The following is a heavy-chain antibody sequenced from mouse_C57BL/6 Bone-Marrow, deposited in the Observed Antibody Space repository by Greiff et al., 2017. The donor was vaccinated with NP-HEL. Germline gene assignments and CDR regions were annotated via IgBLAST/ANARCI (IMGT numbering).Heavy chain of an antibody. CDR1: GYSITSGYY. CDR3: ARWLRYAMDY. V-gene: IGHV3-6*01. Sequence: ESGPGLVKPSQSLSLTCSVTGYSITSGYYWNWIRQFPGNKLEWMGYISYDGSNNYNPSLKNRISITRDTSKNQFFLKLNSVTTEDTATYYCARWLRYAMDYWGQGTSVTVSS. CDR2: ISYDGSN. D-gene: IGHD2-2*01. J-gene: IGHJ4*01.